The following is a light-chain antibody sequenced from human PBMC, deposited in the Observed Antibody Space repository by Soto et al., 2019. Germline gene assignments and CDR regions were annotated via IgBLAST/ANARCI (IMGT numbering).Light chain of an antibody. CDR2: AAS. CDR3: QKYNSAPLT. J-gene: IGKJ5*01. Sequence: DIQMTQSPSSLSASVGDRVAITCQASQDISNYLNWYQLKPGKVPKLLIYAASTLQSGVPSRFSGSGSGTEFTLTISSLQPEDVAAYYCQKYNSAPLTFGQGTRLEIK. CDR1: QDISNY. V-gene: IGKV1-27*01.